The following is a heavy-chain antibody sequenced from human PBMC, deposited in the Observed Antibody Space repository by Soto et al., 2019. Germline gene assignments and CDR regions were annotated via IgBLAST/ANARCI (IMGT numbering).Heavy chain of an antibody. D-gene: IGHD3-22*01. CDR2: ISAYNGNT. CDR3: TRDPRNYYDSIGSANWFDP. V-gene: IGHV1-18*01. Sequence: GASVKVSCKTSGYTFTDFGVSWVRQAPGQGLEWMGWISAYNGNTDYAQKFQARVTMTKDTSTSTAYMELNSLKTEDTAVYYCTRDPRNYYDSIGSANWFDPWVQGTLVTVSS. CDR1: GYTFTDFG. J-gene: IGHJ5*02.